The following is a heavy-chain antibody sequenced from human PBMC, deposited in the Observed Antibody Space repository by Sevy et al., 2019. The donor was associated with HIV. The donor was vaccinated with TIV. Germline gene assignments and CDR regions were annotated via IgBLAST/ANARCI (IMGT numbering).Heavy chain of an antibody. CDR1: GFTFSNYA. CDR2: ISYDGSNK. V-gene: IGHV3-30-3*01. D-gene: IGHD3-3*01. Sequence: GGSLRLSCAASGFTFSNYAMHWVRQAPGKGLEWVAVISYDGSNKYYADSVKGRFTLSRDNSKNTLFLQMNSLRPEDTSVYHCARGSTTLGLGDAFDIWGRGTMVTVSS. CDR3: ARGSTTLGLGDAFDI. J-gene: IGHJ3*02.